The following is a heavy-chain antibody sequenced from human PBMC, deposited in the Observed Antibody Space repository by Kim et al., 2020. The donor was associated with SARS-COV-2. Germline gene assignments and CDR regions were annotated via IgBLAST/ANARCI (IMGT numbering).Heavy chain of an antibody. CDR3: ARAGATEFDY. Sequence: SETLSLTCTVSGGSISSYYWSWIRQPPGKGLEWIGYIYYSGSTNYNPSLKSRVTISVDTSKNQFSLKLSSVTAADTAVYYCARAGATEFDYWGQGTLVTVSS. CDR1: GGSISSYY. CDR2: IYYSGST. V-gene: IGHV4-59*13. J-gene: IGHJ4*02. D-gene: IGHD1-26*01.